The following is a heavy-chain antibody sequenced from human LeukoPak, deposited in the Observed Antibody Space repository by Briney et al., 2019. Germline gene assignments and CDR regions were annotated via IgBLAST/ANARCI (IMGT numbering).Heavy chain of an antibody. J-gene: IGHJ3*02. V-gene: IGHV4-59*01. CDR2: IFYSGST. CDR3: ARLPHCSSTTCHRGAFDI. D-gene: IGHD2-2*01. CDR1: GGSISSYY. Sequence: PSETLSLTCTVSGGSISSYYWSWIRQPPGKGLEWIGYIFYSGSTNYNPSLECRVTISVDTSKNQFSLKLSSVTAADTAVYYCARLPHCSSTTCHRGAFDIWGQGTTVTVSS.